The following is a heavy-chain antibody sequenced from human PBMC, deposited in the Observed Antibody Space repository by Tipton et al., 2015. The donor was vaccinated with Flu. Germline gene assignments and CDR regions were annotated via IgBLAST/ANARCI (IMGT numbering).Heavy chain of an antibody. Sequence: QLVQSGGGLVQPGGSLRLSCAASGFTFSDYAMHWVRQAPGKGLQYVSAISSNGDNTYYADSVKGRFTISRDNSKNTLYLQMGSLRADDMALYYCARGMNTGLVDVWGQGTTVTVSS. V-gene: IGHV3-64*07. CDR3: ARGMNTGLVDV. D-gene: IGHD1-14*01. CDR1: GFTFSDYA. J-gene: IGHJ6*02. CDR2: ISSNGDNT.